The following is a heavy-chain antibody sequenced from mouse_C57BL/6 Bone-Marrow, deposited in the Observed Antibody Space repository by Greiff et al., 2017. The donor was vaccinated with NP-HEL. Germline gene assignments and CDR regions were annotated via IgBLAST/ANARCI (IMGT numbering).Heavy chain of an antibody. J-gene: IGHJ2*01. CDR1: GFNIKDDY. CDR3: TTPLSNYLYYFDY. D-gene: IGHD2-5*01. CDR2: IDPENGDT. Sequence: EVQLQQSGAELVRPGASVKLSCTASGFNIKDDYMLWVKQRPEQGLEWIGWIDPENGDTEYASKFQGKATITADTSSNTAYLQLSSLTSEDTAVYYCTTPLSNYLYYFDYWGQGTTLTVSS. V-gene: IGHV14-4*01.